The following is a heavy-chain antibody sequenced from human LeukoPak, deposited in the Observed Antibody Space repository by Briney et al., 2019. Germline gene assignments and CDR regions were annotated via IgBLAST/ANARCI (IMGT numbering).Heavy chain of an antibody. V-gene: IGHV1-8*03. J-gene: IGHJ6*03. Sequence: ASVKVSCKASGYTFTSYDINWVRQATGQGLEWMGWMNPNRGNTGYAQKLQGRVTITRNTSISTAYMELSSLRSEDTAVYYCARGLRRRRYSSHQSPYYYYYMDVWGKGTTVTVSS. CDR2: MNPNRGNT. CDR1: GYTFTSYD. CDR3: ARGLRRRRYSSHQSPYYYYYMDV. D-gene: IGHD6-13*01.